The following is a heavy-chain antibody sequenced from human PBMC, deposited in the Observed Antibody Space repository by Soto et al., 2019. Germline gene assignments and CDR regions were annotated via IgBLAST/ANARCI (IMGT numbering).Heavy chain of an antibody. CDR2: IIPILGIA. D-gene: IGHD4-17*01. CDR1: GGTFSSYT. V-gene: IGHV1-69*02. CDR3: ARGTDYGDYLAYYYYGMDV. Sequence: QVQLVQSGAEVKKPGSSVKVSCKASGGTFSSYTISWVRQAPGQGLEWMGRIIPILGIANYAQKFQGRVTITAEKATSTAYMELSSLRSEDTAVYYCARGTDYGDYLAYYYYGMDVLGQGTTVTVSS. J-gene: IGHJ6*02.